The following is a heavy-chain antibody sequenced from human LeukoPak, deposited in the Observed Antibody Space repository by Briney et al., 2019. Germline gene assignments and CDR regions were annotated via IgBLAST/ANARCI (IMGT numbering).Heavy chain of an antibody. D-gene: IGHD6-19*01. J-gene: IGHJ4*02. Sequence: PGGSLRLSCAASGFTFSSYAMHWVRQAPGKGLEWVAVISYDGSNKYYADSVKGRFTISRDNSKNTLYLQMNSLRAEDTAVYYCARVEQWLVRGGFGYWGQGTLVTVSS. CDR2: ISYDGSNK. V-gene: IGHV3-30-3*01. CDR1: GFTFSSYA. CDR3: ARVEQWLVRGGFGY.